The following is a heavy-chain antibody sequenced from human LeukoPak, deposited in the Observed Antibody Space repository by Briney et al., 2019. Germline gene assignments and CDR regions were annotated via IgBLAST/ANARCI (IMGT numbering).Heavy chain of an antibody. J-gene: IGHJ6*02. CDR1: GGSISSYY. CDR3: ARGYGSGSYYRGYYYYGMDV. Sequence: SETLSLTCTVSGGSISSYYWSWIRQPAGKGLEWIGRIYTSGSTNYNPSLKSRVTMSVDTSKNQFSLKLSSVTAADTAVYYCARGYGSGSYYRGYYYYGMDVWGQGTTVTVSS. D-gene: IGHD3-10*01. V-gene: IGHV4-4*07. CDR2: IYTSGST.